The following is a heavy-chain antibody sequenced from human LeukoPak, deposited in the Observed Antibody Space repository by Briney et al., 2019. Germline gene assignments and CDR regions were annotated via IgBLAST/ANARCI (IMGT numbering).Heavy chain of an antibody. Sequence: SETLSLTCTVSGGSMSGYYWSWIRQPPGKGLEWIGYIHYSGTTNYNPSLKSRVTISVDTSKNQFSLKLSSVTAADTAVYYCARDLGDDFGYWFDPWGQGTLVTVSS. CDR1: GGSMSGYY. D-gene: IGHD4-17*01. CDR3: ARDLGDDFGYWFDP. J-gene: IGHJ5*02. CDR2: IHYSGTT. V-gene: IGHV4-59*01.